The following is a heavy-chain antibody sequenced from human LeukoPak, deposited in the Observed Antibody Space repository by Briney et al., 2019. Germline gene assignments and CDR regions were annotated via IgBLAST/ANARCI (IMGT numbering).Heavy chain of an antibody. CDR1: GFTFSSYE. V-gene: IGHV3-48*03. Sequence: PGGSLRLSCAASGFTFSSYEMNWVRQAPGKGLEWVLYISSSGSTIYYADSVKGRFTISRDNAKNSLYLQMNSLRAEDTAVYYCARDHGAVAGTNGFDYWGQGTLVTVSS. D-gene: IGHD6-19*01. CDR2: ISSSGSTI. J-gene: IGHJ4*02. CDR3: ARDHGAVAGTNGFDY.